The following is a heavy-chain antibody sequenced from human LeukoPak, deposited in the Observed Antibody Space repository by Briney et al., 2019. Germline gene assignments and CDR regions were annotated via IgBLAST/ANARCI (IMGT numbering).Heavy chain of an antibody. D-gene: IGHD3-22*01. Sequence: SETLSLTCTVSGGSISGYYWGWIRQPPGKGLEWIGYIYYSGSTNYNPSLKSRVTISVDTSKNQFSLKLSSVTAADTAVYYCARSDPYYYDSSGFDYWGQGTLVTVSS. CDR2: IYYSGST. J-gene: IGHJ4*02. CDR3: ARSDPYYYDSSGFDY. V-gene: IGHV4-59*01. CDR1: GGSISGYY.